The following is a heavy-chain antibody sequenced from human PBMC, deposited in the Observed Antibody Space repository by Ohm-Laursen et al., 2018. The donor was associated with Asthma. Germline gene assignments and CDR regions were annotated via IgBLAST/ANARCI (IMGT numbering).Heavy chain of an antibody. CDR3: ARGVCRFCSGGNCVHGLDV. Sequence: SVSVSCQAPGGTFGSYGISWVRRPPGQGLEWMGGIIPIFGKTNYAQKFQGRVTITADESTSTAYMELSSLRSEDTAVYYCARGVCRFCSGGNCVHGLDVWGQGTTVSVSS. CDR1: GGTFGSYG. CDR2: IIPIFGKT. D-gene: IGHD2-15*01. V-gene: IGHV1-69*13. J-gene: IGHJ6*02.